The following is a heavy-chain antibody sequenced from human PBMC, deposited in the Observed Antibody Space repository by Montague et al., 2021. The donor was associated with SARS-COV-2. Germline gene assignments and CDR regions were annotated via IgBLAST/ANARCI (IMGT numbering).Heavy chain of an antibody. V-gene: IGHV3-33*01. CDR3: AVQPRDSSAWHPFDY. D-gene: IGHD6-19*01. CDR1: GFTLSAYA. J-gene: IGHJ4*02. CDR2: MSHDGSYE. Sequence: SLRLSCAASGFTLSAYAIHWVRQAPGKGLEWVAIMSHDGSYEHYAYSXXVLFTISGDSSKNTLHLQMNSLTAEDTAVYYCAVQPRDSSAWHPFDYWGQGTLVTVSS.